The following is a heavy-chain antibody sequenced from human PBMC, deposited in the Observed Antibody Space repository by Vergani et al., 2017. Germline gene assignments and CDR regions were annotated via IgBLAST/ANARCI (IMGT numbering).Heavy chain of an antibody. CDR1: FDSIRNLY. D-gene: IGHD6-19*01. CDR3: APDTHSGQRADR. Sequence: QVQLQESGPGLVKSSETLSLTCSVSFDSIRNLYCNWLRQPPGKGLEWIGSIHYSENTNYNPSLKNRVTISVDTSKNQFSLTLTSVTAADTAVSYCAPDTHSGQRADRWGQGIMVTVTS. CDR2: IHYSENT. V-gene: IGHV4-59*11. J-gene: IGHJ3*01.